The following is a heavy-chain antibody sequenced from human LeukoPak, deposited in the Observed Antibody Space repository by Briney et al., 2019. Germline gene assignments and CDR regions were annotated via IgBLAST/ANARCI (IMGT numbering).Heavy chain of an antibody. CDR2: IYYSGST. CDR1: GGSISSYY. Sequence: SETLSLTCTVSGGSISSYYWSWIRQPPGKGLEWIGYIYYSGSTNYNPSLKSRVTISVDTSKNQFSLKLSSVTAADTAVYYCARHCSAMVRGVSRPSWFDPWGQGTLVTVSS. V-gene: IGHV4-59*08. CDR3: ARHCSAMVRGVSRPSWFDP. J-gene: IGHJ5*02. D-gene: IGHD3-10*01.